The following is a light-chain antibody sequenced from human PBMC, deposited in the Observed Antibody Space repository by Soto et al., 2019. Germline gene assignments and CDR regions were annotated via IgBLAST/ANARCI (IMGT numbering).Light chain of an antibody. V-gene: IGKV1-33*01. J-gene: IGKJ4*01. CDR2: GAS. Sequence: DIQMTQSPATLSASVGYSVTITCRASQSISHWLAWYQQKPGKAPTVLIYGASYLEPGVPSRFSGTGSGTDFTFTISSLQPEDIATYYCQQYDSVPLTFGGGTKVDIK. CDR3: QQYDSVPLT. CDR1: QSISHW.